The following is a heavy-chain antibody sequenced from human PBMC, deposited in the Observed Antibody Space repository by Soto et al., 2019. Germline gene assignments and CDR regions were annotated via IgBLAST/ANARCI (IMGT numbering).Heavy chain of an antibody. Sequence: GGSLRLSCAASGFTFSDYYMSWIRQAPGKGLEWVSYISSSGSTIYYADSVKGRFTISRDNAKNSLYLQMNNLRAEDTAVYYWARLPLLTTRYSFTYGAQGTLVTVSS. J-gene: IGHJ4*02. V-gene: IGHV3-11*04. CDR1: GFTFSDYY. D-gene: IGHD3-22*01. CDR2: ISSSGSTI. CDR3: ARLPLLTTRYSFTY.